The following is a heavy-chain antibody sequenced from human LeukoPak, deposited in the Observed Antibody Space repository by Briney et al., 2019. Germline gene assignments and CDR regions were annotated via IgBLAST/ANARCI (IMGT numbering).Heavy chain of an antibody. J-gene: IGHJ4*02. V-gene: IGHV3-53*01. Sequence: GGSLRLSCAASGFTVSSNYMSWVRQAPGKGLEWVSVIYSGGSTYHADSVKGRFTISRDNSKNTLYLQMNSLRAEDTAVYYCAKGSGYAGRGGYFDYWGQGTLVTVSS. CDR3: AKGSGYAGRGGYFDY. CDR1: GFTVSSNY. D-gene: IGHD5-12*01. CDR2: IYSGGST.